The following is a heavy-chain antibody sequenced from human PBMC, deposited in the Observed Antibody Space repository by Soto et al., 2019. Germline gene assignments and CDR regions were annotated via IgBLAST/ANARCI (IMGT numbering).Heavy chain of an antibody. Sequence: QVQLIQSESEVKKPGSSVRVSCTASGGIFGSHGFSWVRQAPGQRLEWVGGFIPIFRTLTYTEKFQARVRIAADESTNTGYLDLSSLTSEDTAVYYCVRDRRIYYSDTHDEFVASDYEVWGQGTMVSVSS. CDR1: GGIFGSHG. J-gene: IGHJ3*01. CDR2: FIPIFRTL. D-gene: IGHD3-22*01. CDR3: VRDRRIYYSDTHDEFVASDYEV. V-gene: IGHV1-69*01.